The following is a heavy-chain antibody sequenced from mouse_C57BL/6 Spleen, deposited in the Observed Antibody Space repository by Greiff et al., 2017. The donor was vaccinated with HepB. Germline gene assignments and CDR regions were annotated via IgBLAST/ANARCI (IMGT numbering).Heavy chain of an antibody. CDR1: GYTFTSYW. Sequence: QVQLQQSGAELAKPGASVKLSCKASGYTFTSYWMHWVKQRPGQGLEWIGYINPSSGYTNYNGKFKGKATLTADKSSSTAYMQLSSLTSEDSAVYFCAITVVATDWYFDVWGTGTTVTVSS. V-gene: IGHV1-7*01. CDR3: AITVVATDWYFDV. CDR2: INPSSGYT. J-gene: IGHJ1*03. D-gene: IGHD1-1*01.